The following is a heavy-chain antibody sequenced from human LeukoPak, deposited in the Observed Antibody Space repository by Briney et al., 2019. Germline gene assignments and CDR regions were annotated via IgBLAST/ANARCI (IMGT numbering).Heavy chain of an antibody. D-gene: IGHD3-10*01. CDR2: INHSGST. CDR1: GGSFSGYY. V-gene: IGHV4-34*01. J-gene: IGHJ3*02. Sequence: PSETLSLTCAVYGGSFSGYYWSWIRQPPGKGLEWIGEINHSGSTNYNPSLKSRVTISVDTSKNQFSLKLSSVTAADTAVYYCARAGVTHDAFDIWGQGTMVTVSS. CDR3: ARAGVTHDAFDI.